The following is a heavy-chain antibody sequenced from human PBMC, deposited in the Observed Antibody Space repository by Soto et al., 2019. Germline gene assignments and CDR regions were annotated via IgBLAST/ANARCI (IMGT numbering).Heavy chain of an antibody. CDR3: ARDGATDIVVVPAALDAFDI. V-gene: IGHV3-11*01. CDR2: ISSSGSTI. J-gene: IGHJ3*02. CDR1: GFTFSDYY. Sequence: GGSLRLSCAASGFTFSDYYMSWIRQAPGKGLEWVSYISSSGSTIYYADSVKGRFTISRDNAKNSLYLQMNSLRAEDTAVYYCARDGATDIVVVPAALDAFDIWGQGTMVTVSS. D-gene: IGHD2-2*01.